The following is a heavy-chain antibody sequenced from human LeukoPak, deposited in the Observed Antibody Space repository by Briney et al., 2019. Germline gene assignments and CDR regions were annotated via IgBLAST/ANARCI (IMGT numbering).Heavy chain of an antibody. Sequence: SETLSLTCTVSGGSISSYYWSWIRQPPGKGLEWIGYIYYSGSTNYNPSLKSRVTISVDTSKNQFSLKLSSVTAADTAVYYCARLGFPHSSSRFDYWGQGTLVTVSS. CDR2: IYYSGST. D-gene: IGHD6-6*01. V-gene: IGHV4-59*08. CDR3: ARLGFPHSSSRFDY. J-gene: IGHJ4*02. CDR1: GGSISSYY.